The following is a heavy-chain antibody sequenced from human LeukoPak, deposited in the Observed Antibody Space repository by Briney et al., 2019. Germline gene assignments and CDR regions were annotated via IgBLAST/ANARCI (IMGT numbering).Heavy chain of an antibody. CDR1: GYTFTSYG. CDR3: VRDLGYDSSGYYPDY. CDR2: ISAYNGNT. Sequence: GASVKVSCKASGYTFTSYGISWVRQAPGQGLEWMGWISAYNGNTNYAQKLQGRVTMTTDTSTSTAYMELRSLRSDDTAVYYCVRDLGYDSSGYYPDYWGQGTLVTVSS. V-gene: IGHV1-18*01. D-gene: IGHD3-22*01. J-gene: IGHJ4*02.